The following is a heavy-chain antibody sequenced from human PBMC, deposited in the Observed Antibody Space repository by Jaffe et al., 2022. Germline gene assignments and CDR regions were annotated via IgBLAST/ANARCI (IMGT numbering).Heavy chain of an antibody. V-gene: IGHV3-21*01. D-gene: IGHD6-13*01. Sequence: EVQLVESGGGLVKPGGSLRLSCAASGFTFSSYSMNWVRQAPGKGLEWVSSISSSSSYIYYADSVKGRFTISRDNAKNSLYLQMNSLRAEDTAVYYCARDLIPWQQLPRRAFDIWGQGTMVTVSS. CDR1: GFTFSSYS. CDR3: ARDLIPWQQLPRRAFDI. J-gene: IGHJ3*02. CDR2: ISSSSSYI.